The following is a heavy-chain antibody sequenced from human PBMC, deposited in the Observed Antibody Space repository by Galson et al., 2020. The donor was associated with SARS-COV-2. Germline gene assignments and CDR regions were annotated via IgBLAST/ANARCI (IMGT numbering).Heavy chain of an antibody. J-gene: IGHJ1*01. V-gene: IGHV3-23*01. CDR1: GFTFSSYA. D-gene: IGHD3-10*01. Sequence: GESLKISCAASGFTFSSYAMNWVRQAPVTRLEWVSTIRGSVSSTYYAHSVTGRFTISRDTSKNMAFLQMNSLRADDTAVHYCAKGDFGDHTFCDSGGQGARVTVSS. CDR2: IRGSVSST. CDR3: AKGDFGDHTFCDS.